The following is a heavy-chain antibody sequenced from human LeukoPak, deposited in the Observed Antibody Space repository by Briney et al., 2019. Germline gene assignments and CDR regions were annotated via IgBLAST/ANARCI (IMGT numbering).Heavy chain of an antibody. CDR3: ARGFCGGGACYSPGG. D-gene: IGHD2-15*01. V-gene: IGHV4-30-2*01. CDR1: GGSISSGGYY. Sequence: SETLSLTCTVSGGSISSGGYYWSWIRQPPGKGLKWIGYIYHSGSTNYNPSLRNRVAISLDKSKNQFSLKLSSVTAADTAVYYCARGFCGGGACYSPGGWGQGTLVTVSS. J-gene: IGHJ4*02. CDR2: IYHSGST.